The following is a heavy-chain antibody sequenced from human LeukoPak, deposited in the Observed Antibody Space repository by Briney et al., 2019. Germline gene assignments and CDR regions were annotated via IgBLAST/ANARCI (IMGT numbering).Heavy chain of an antibody. CDR2: ISYDAKSS. D-gene: IGHD3-22*01. CDR3: ARGYYYDPDAFDI. CDR1: GFTFSSYG. J-gene: IGHJ3*02. V-gene: IGHV3-30*03. Sequence: GGSLRLSCVTSGFTFSSYGMHWVRQVPGKGLEWVAVISYDAKSSYHVDSVKGRFTISRDNSKNTLFLQMDSLRAEDTAVYYCARGYYYDPDAFDIWGQGTMVTVSS.